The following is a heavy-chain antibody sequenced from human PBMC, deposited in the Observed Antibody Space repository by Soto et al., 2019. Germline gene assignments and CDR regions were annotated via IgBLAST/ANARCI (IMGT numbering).Heavy chain of an antibody. V-gene: IGHV3-33*01. Sequence: PGGSLRLSCAASGFTFSSYGMHWVRQAPGKGLEWVAVIWYDGSNKYYADSVKGRFTISRDNSKNTLYLQMNSLRAEDTAVYYCARAKQVPAARPGWFDPWGQGTLVTVSS. J-gene: IGHJ5*02. CDR3: ARAKQVPAARPGWFDP. D-gene: IGHD2-2*01. CDR2: IWYDGSNK. CDR1: GFTFSSYG.